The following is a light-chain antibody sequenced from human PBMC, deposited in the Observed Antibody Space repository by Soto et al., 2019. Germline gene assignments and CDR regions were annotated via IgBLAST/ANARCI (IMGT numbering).Light chain of an antibody. V-gene: IGKV1-39*01. J-gene: IGKJ2*01. CDR1: QTIGIY. CDR2: AAS. CDR3: QQSSTIPYT. Sequence: DIQMTQSPSSLPASVGDRVTLTCRASQTIGIYLNWYQQKPGKAPKLLIYAASSLQSGVPSRLSGSGSGTDFTLTISSLQPEDFATYCCQQSSTIPYTFGQGTKLEIE.